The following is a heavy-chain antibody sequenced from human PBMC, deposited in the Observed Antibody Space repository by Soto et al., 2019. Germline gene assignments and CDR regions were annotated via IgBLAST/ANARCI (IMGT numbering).Heavy chain of an antibody. V-gene: IGHV4-59*01. CDR1: GGSISSYY. CDR3: ARGRHAGSFYVVDM. D-gene: IGHD6-13*01. J-gene: IGHJ6*02. Sequence: SETLSLTCTVSGGSISSYYWSWIRQPPGKGLEWIGYIYYSGSTNYNPSLKSRVTISVDTSKNQFSLKLSSVTAADTAVYYCARGRHAGSFYVVDMWGQGTTVTVSS. CDR2: IYYSGST.